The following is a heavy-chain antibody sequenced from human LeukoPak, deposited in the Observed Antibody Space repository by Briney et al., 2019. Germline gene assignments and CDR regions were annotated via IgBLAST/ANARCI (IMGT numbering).Heavy chain of an antibody. CDR1: GGSISSGSYY. J-gene: IGHJ6*03. V-gene: IGHV4-61*02. CDR2: IYTRGST. CDR3: ARGSRLNYYYYYMDV. Sequence: PSQTLSLTCTVSGGSISSGSYYWSWIRQPAGKGLEWIGRIYTRGSTKYNPSLKSRVTMSVDTSKSQFSLKLSSVTAADTAVYYCARGSRLNYYYYYMDVWGKGTTVTISS.